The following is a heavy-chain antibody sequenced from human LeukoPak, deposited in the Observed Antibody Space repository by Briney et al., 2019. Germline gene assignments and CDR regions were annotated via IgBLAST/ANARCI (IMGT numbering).Heavy chain of an antibody. CDR1: GASISSYY. CDR2: IYTSGST. J-gene: IGHJ3*02. CDR3: ARDARLGAFDI. V-gene: IGHV4-4*07. Sequence: SETLSLTCTVSGASISSYYWSWIRQPAGKGLEWIGRIYTSGSTNYNPSLKSRVTISVDTSKNQFSLKLSSVTAADTAVYYCARDARLGAFDIWGQGTMVTVSS. D-gene: IGHD6-19*01.